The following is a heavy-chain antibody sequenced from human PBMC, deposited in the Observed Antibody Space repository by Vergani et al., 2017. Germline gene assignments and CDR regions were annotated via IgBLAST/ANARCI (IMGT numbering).Heavy chain of an antibody. CDR3: ARDPGDDSSGYNLH. Sequence: EVQLLESGGGLVQPGGSLRLSCAASGFTFSSYAMSWVRQAPGKGLEWVSYISSSGSTIYYADSVKGRFTISRDNAKNSLYLQMNSLRAEDTAVYYCARDPGDDSSGYNLHWGQGTLVTVSS. D-gene: IGHD3-22*01. V-gene: IGHV3-48*04. J-gene: IGHJ4*02. CDR1: GFTFSSYA. CDR2: ISSSGSTI.